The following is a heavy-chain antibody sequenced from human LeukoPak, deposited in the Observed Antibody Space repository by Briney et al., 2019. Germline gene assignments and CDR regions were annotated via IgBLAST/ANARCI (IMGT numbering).Heavy chain of an antibody. CDR3: ARGTYGDYDY. CDR2: IIPIFGTA. V-gene: IGHV1-69*05. Sequence: ASVKVSCKASGGTFSSYAISWVRQAPGQGLEWMGRIIPIFGTASYAQKFQGRVTITTDESTSTAYMELSSLRSEDTAVCYCARGTYGDYDYWGQGTLVTVSS. CDR1: GGTFSSYA. J-gene: IGHJ4*02. D-gene: IGHD4-17*01.